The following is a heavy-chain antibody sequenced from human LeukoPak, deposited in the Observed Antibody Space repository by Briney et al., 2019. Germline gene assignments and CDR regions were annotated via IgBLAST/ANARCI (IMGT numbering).Heavy chain of an antibody. D-gene: IGHD3-22*01. J-gene: IGHJ5*01. Sequence: SETLSLTCTVSGGSISSHYWSWIRQPPGKGLEWIGFIFYIGSTNYNPSLKSRVTISVDTSKNQFSLKLSSVTAADTAVYYCARTYDSDGYFHSWGQGTLVTVSS. CDR1: GGSISSHY. CDR2: IFYIGST. V-gene: IGHV4-59*11. CDR3: ARTYDSDGYFHS.